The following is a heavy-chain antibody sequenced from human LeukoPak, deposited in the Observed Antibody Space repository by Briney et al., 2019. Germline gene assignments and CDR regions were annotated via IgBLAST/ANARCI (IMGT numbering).Heavy chain of an antibody. Sequence: GGSLRLSCEGSGFTFRTYWMTWVRQAPGKGLEWVANIKQDGSEKYYVDSVKGRFTISRDNAQNSLYLQMNSLRAVDTAVYYCARPRDSGWSKTWDYWGQGTLVTVSS. V-gene: IGHV3-7*03. CDR1: GFTFRTYW. CDR3: ARPRDSGWSKTWDY. CDR2: IKQDGSEK. J-gene: IGHJ4*02. D-gene: IGHD6-13*01.